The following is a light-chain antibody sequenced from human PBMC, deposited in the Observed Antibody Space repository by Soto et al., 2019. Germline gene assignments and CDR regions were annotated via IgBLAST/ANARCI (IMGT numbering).Light chain of an antibody. CDR3: QHYNSYGT. CDR2: HAS. J-gene: IGKJ1*01. Sequence: DIQMTHSPSTLTASGGRSLTLTCQASQSISNWLAWYQQKPGTAPKVLIYHASNLQSGVQSSFSGSGSGAESTLTIRSLQPDDFATYYCQHYNSYGTCGQGTKVDIK. CDR1: QSISNW. V-gene: IGKV1-5*01.